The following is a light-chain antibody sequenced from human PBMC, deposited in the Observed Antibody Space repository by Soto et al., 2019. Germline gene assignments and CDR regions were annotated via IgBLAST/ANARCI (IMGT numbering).Light chain of an antibody. CDR1: SSDVGGYNF. CDR2: DVN. CDR3: SSYTSDTTYV. J-gene: IGLJ1*01. V-gene: IGLV2-14*01. Sequence: QSVLTQPASVSGSPGQSISISCTGTSSDVGGYNFVSWYQQHPDKAPKLVIFDVNNRPSGVSDRFSGSKSGNTASLTISGLQLDDVADSYCSSYTSDTTYVFGTGTKVPVL.